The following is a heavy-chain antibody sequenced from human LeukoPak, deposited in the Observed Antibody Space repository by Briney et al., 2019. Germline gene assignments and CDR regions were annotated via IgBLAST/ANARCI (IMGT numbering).Heavy chain of an antibody. V-gene: IGHV3-48*01. CDR3: ARSSSSSWAEFYYYYGMDV. CDR2: ISSNSSTI. Sequence: GGSLRLSCAASGFTFSSYSMNWVRQAPGKELEWVSYISSNSSTIYYADSVKGRFTISRDNAKSSLYLQMNSLRAEDTAVYYCARSSSSSWAEFYYYYGMDVWGQGTTVTVS. J-gene: IGHJ6*02. D-gene: IGHD6-13*01. CDR1: GFTFSSYS.